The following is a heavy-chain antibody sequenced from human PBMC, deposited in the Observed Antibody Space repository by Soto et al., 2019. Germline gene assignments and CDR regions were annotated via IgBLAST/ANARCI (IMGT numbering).Heavy chain of an antibody. D-gene: IGHD2-2*01. CDR2: ISKSDYT. V-gene: IGHV3-21*06. CDR1: GFAFNNYG. J-gene: IGHJ4*02. Sequence: GGSLRLPCTVSGFAFNNYGINWVRQAPGKGLEWVSSISKSDYTYYPDSVKGRFTISRDNAKNSVSLQMNTLRVEDTAVYYCAREDSIIIPAVSDFWGQGTLVTVPQ. CDR3: AREDSIIIPAVSDF.